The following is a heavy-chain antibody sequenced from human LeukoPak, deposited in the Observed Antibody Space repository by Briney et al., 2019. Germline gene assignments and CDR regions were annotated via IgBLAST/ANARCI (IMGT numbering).Heavy chain of an antibody. CDR3: AKEGAAAGPDFDL. Sequence: SETLSLTCTVSGASIENHYWSWIRQPAGKGLEWIGRFEPSGTTKYNPSLKSRITMSVDTSKNQFSLELNSVTAADTAVYHCAKEGAAAGPDFDLWGQGTLVIVSS. CDR1: GASIENHY. V-gene: IGHV4-4*07. CDR2: FEPSGTT. D-gene: IGHD6-13*01. J-gene: IGHJ4*02.